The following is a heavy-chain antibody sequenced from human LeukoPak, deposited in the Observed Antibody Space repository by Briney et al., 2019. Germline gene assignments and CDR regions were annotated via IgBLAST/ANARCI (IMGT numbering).Heavy chain of an antibody. Sequence: ASVKVSCKASGYTFTNYGINWVRQAPGQGLEWMGWITTYDGNTNYARSLQGRVTVTTDTSTSTAYMELRSLRSDDTAVYYCARAAMHDYWGQGTLVTVSS. CDR3: ARAAMHDY. V-gene: IGHV1-18*01. J-gene: IGHJ4*02. CDR1: GYTFTNYG. CDR2: ITTYDGNT.